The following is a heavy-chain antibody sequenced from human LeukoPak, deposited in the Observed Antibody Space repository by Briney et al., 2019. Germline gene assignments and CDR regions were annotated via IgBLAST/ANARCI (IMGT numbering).Heavy chain of an antibody. CDR1: GGSISSYY. CDR3: ARQHYGGNRAAFDI. J-gene: IGHJ3*02. CDR2: IYYSGNT. Sequence: SSETLSLTCTVSGGSISSYYWSWIRQPPGRGLEWIGNIYYSGNTNYNPSLKSRVTISVDTSKNQFSLKLSSVTAADTAVYYCARQHYGGNRAAFDIWGQGTMVTVSS. V-gene: IGHV4-59*08. D-gene: IGHD4-23*01.